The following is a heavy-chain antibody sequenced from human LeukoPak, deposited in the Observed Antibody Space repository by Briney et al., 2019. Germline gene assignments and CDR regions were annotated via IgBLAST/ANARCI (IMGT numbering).Heavy chain of an antibody. CDR3: ARDKDYYDSSSGV. D-gene: IGHD3-22*01. J-gene: IGHJ4*02. Sequence: ASVKVSCKASGYTFNNYDVNWVRQAPGQGLEWMGWISAYNGNTNYAQKLQGRVTMTTDTSTSTAYMELRSLRSDDTAVYYCARDKDYYDSSSGVWGQGTLVTVSS. V-gene: IGHV1-18*01. CDR1: GYTFNNYD. CDR2: ISAYNGNT.